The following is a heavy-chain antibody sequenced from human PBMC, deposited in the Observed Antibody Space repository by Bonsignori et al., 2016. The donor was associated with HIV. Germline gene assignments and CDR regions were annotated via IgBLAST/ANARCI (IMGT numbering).Heavy chain of an antibody. Sequence: WIRQPPGKGLEWVAVIQYDGSNKDYADSVKGRFTTSRDNSKNTLYLQMNSLRAEDTAVYHCVKDTGARGGYMDVWGKGTTVTVSS. J-gene: IGHJ6*03. CDR2: IQYDGSNK. D-gene: IGHD7-27*01. CDR3: VKDTGARGGYMDV. V-gene: IGHV3-30*18.